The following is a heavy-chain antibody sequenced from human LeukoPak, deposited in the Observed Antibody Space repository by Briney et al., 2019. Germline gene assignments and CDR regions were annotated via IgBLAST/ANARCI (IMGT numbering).Heavy chain of an antibody. J-gene: IGHJ4*02. CDR3: APQIIVVVPAARPVADY. Sequence: GGSLRLSCAASGFTFSSYGMHWVRQAPGKGLEWVAVISYDGSNKYYADSVKGRFTISRDNSKNTLYLQMNSLRAEDTAVYYCAPQIIVVVPAARPVADYWGQGTLVTVSS. V-gene: IGHV3-30*03. CDR2: ISYDGSNK. D-gene: IGHD2-2*02. CDR1: GFTFSSYG.